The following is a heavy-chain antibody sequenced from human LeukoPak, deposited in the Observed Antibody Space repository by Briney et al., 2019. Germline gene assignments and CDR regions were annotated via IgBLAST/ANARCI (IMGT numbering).Heavy chain of an antibody. V-gene: IGHV4-4*09. CDR2: IHTSGRT. J-gene: IGHJ6*03. Sequence: PSETLSPTCTVPGGSISGSYWSWFRQPPGKGLDWIGYIHTSGRTNYNPSLKSRVTISVDTSKNHFSLMLSSVTAADTAVYYCARFSSSSLYSYYYYMDVWGKGTTVTVSS. CDR3: ARFSSSSLYSYYYYMDV. CDR1: GGSISGSY. D-gene: IGHD6-6*01.